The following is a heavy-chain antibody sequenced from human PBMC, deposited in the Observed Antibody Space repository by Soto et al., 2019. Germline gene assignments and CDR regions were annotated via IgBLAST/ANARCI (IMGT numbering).Heavy chain of an antibody. J-gene: IGHJ6*02. CDR1: VFPVSSYS. V-gene: IGHV3-21*01. D-gene: IGHD6-13*01. CDR2: IGSSSSYI. Sequence: LRLSCASSVFPVSSYSINWVRQAPGKGLEWVSSIGSSSSYIYYADSVKGRFTISRDNAKNSLYLQMNSLRAEDTAVYYCARGIAGYSSSWYRVYYYYGMDVWGQGTTVTVSS. CDR3: ARGIAGYSSSWYRVYYYYGMDV.